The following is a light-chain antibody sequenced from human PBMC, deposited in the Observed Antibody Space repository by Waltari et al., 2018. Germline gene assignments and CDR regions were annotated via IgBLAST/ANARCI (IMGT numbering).Light chain of an antibody. Sequence: SVLTQSPGTLXLSPGERATLSCRASQSVSRSLAWYQQTPGHAPTLLIYGASTRATGIPHRFTGSGSGTDFSLTISSLAPEDFAIYFCQHYVRLPXTFGXGTKXEI. CDR2: GAS. CDR1: QSVSRS. CDR3: QHYVRLPXT. J-gene: IGKJ1*01. V-gene: IGKV3-20*01.